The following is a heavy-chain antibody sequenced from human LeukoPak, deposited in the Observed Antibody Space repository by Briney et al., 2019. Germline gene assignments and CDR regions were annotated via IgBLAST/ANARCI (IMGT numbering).Heavy chain of an antibody. Sequence: SETLSLTCTVSGGSISSSSYYWGWIRQPPGKGLEWIGSIYYSGSTYYNPSLKSRVTISVDTSKNQFSLKLSSVTAADTAVYYCARGCGSSSFCPGFDCWGQGTLVTVSS. D-gene: IGHD6-6*01. CDR2: IYYSGST. CDR1: GGSISSSSYY. J-gene: IGHJ4*02. CDR3: ARGCGSSSFCPGFDC. V-gene: IGHV4-39*07.